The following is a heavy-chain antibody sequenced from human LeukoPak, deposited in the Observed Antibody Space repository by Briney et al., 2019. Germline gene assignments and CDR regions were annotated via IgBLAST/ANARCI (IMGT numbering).Heavy chain of an antibody. V-gene: IGHV3-23*01. CDR3: AKRGVVIRVILVGFHKEAYYFDS. Sequence: PGGSLRLSCEASGFSFSDYGMSWVRQAPGKGLEWVAGISDSGGSTKYADSVKGRFTISRDNSKNTLYLQMKSLRAEDTAVYFCAKRGVVIRVILVGFHKEAYYFDSWGQGALVTVSS. D-gene: IGHD3-22*01. CDR1: GFSFSDYG. J-gene: IGHJ4*02. CDR2: ISDSGGST.